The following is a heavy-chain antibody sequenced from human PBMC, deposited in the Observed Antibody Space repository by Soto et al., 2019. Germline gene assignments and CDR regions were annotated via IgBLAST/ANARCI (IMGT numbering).Heavy chain of an antibody. V-gene: IGHV4-39*02. CDR1: GGSISSSYYY. CDR3: AREDRDRETGLVPAAIDGMDV. D-gene: IGHD2-2*01. Sequence: QLQLQESGPGLVKPSETLSLTCTVSGGSISSSYYYWGWIRQPPGKGLEWIGSIYYSGGTYYSPSLKSRVTMSVDTSKNQFSLKLSSVTAADTAVYYCAREDRDRETGLVPAAIDGMDVWGQGTTVIVSS. CDR2: IYYSGGT. J-gene: IGHJ6*02.